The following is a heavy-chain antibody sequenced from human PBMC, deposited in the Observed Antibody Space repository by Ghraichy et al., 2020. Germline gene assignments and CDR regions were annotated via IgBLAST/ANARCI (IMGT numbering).Heavy chain of an antibody. V-gene: IGHV3-74*01. CDR1: GFSFTNYW. CDR2: LTIDETTV. J-gene: IGHJ4*02. Sequence: GGSLRLSCAASGFSFTNYWMHWVRQTPVKGLVGVAHLTIDETTVNYADSVKGRFTISRDNAKNTMYLQMNSLTVEDTAVYYCVRSNKAGLRHFDYWGQGTLVTVSS. D-gene: IGHD2-8*01. CDR3: VRSNKAGLRHFDY.